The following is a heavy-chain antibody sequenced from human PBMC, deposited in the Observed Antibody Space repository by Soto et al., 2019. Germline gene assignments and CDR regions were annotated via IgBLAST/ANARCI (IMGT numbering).Heavy chain of an antibody. CDR1: GFPFSSYG. V-gene: IGHV3-48*03. CDR3: APTGHYYDSSGYTNCFAP. D-gene: IGHD3-22*01. CDR2: ISSSGSTI. J-gene: IGHJ5*02. Sequence: GGSLRLSCASSGFPFSSYGMNWVRPAPGKGLEWVSYISSSGSTIYYADSVKGRFTISRDNAKNSLYLQMNSLRAEDTAVYYCAPTGHYYDSSGYTNCFAPGGQGTLVTVS.